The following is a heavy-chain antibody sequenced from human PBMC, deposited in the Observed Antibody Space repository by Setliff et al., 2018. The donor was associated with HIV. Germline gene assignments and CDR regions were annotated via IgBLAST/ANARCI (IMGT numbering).Heavy chain of an antibody. V-gene: IGHV4-59*12. Sequence: SETLSLTCTVSGGSISSYYWSWIRQSPGKGLEWIGYIYHSGSTDYNPSFKSRVTISVDKSKNQFSLKLSSVTAADTAVYYCARGWGWNDDESSGRPQYAFDIWGQGTMVTVSS. CDR3: ARGWGWNDDESSGRPQYAFDI. CDR2: IYHSGST. CDR1: GGSISSYY. J-gene: IGHJ3*02. D-gene: IGHD3-22*01.